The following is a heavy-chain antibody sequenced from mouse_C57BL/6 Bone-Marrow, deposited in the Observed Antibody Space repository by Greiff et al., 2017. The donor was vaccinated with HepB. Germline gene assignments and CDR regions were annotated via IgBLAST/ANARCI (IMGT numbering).Heavy chain of an antibody. CDR1: GFNIKDDY. V-gene: IGHV14-4*01. CDR2: IDPESGDT. D-gene: IGHD1-1*01. J-gene: IGHJ3*01. CDR3: TTCRGFHYYGSGGLAY. Sequence: EVQLQQSGAELVRPGASVKLSCTASGFNIKDDYMHWVQQRPEQGLEWIGWIDPESGDTEYASQLQGKATITAATSSNTAYLQLSSLTSEDTAVYYFTTCRGFHYYGSGGLAYWGQGTLVTVSA.